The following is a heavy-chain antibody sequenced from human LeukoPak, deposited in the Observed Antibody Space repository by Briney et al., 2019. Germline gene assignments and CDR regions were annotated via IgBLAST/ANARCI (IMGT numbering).Heavy chain of an antibody. CDR2: IYSGGST. Sequence: GGSLRLSCAASGFTVSSNYMSWVRQAPGKGLAWVSVIYSGGSTYYADSVKGRFTISRDNSKNTLYLQMNSLRAEDTAVYYCARDRWKGSSSWYPADYWGQGTLVTVSS. D-gene: IGHD6-13*01. CDR1: GFTVSSNY. V-gene: IGHV3-66*01. CDR3: ARDRWKGSSSWYPADY. J-gene: IGHJ4*02.